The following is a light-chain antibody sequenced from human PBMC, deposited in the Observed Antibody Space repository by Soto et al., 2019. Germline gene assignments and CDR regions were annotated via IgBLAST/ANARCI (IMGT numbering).Light chain of an antibody. V-gene: IGKV3D-20*02. CDR2: DTS. Sequence: PGERATLSCRASQSVSSSYLAWYQQTPGQAPRLLVYDTSYRATGVPDRFSGSGSGTDFTLTISRLEPEDFAVYYCQQRSNWPPVTFGQGTRLEIK. CDR3: QQRSNWPPVT. J-gene: IGKJ5*01. CDR1: QSVSSSY.